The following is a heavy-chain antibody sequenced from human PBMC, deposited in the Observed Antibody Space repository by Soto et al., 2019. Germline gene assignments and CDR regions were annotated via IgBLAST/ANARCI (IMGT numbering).Heavy chain of an antibody. CDR3: AREWANNTLIGGGTVRYYHGMDV. J-gene: IGHJ6*02. V-gene: IGHV1-46*01. Sequence: QVQLVQSGAEVKKPGASVKVSCKASGYSFTTYYIQWVRHAPGHGPEWLGIINPSTGTTSYAQKFKGRVTMTRDTSTSTVYMELGSLRSEDSAVYYCAREWANNTLIGGGTVRYYHGMDVWGQGTTVTVSS. D-gene: IGHD3-16*01. CDR1: GYSFTTYY. CDR2: INPSTGTT.